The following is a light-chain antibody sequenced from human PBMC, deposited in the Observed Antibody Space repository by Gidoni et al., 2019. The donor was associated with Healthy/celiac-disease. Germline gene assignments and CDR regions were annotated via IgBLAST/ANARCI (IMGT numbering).Light chain of an antibody. Sequence: DIQMTQSPSSLSASVGDRVTITCRASQSISSYLNWYQQKPGKAPKLLIYAASSLQSGVPSRFRGSGSGTDCTLTISSLKPEDFATYYWQPGYSTPITFGQGTRLEIK. V-gene: IGKV1-39*01. CDR2: AAS. CDR1: QSISSY. CDR3: QPGYSTPIT. J-gene: IGKJ5*01.